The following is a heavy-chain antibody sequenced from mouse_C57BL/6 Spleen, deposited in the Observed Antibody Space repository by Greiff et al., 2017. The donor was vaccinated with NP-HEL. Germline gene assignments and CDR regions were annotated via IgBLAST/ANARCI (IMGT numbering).Heavy chain of an antibody. CDR1: GYTFTSYW. J-gene: IGHJ4*01. D-gene: IGHD4-1*01. V-gene: IGHV1-53*01. CDR3: ARSRLTGYAMDY. Sequence: QVQLQQPGTELVKPGASVKLSCKASGYTFTSYWMLWVKQRPGQGLEWIGNINPSNGGTNYNEKFKSKATLTVDKSSSTASMQLSSLTSEASAVSYCARSRLTGYAMDYWGQGTTVTVSS. CDR2: INPSNGGT.